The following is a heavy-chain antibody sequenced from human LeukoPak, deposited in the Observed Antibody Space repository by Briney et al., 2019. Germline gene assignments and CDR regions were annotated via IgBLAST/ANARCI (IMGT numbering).Heavy chain of an antibody. CDR3: AKEMKPWMHFDY. J-gene: IGHJ4*02. V-gene: IGHV3-30*18. D-gene: IGHD5-12*01. CDR2: ISHDGSNT. CDR1: GFTFSRSA. Sequence: GGSLRLSCAAPGFTFSRSAVHWVRQAPGKGLEWVAVISHDGSNTDYTDSVKGRFTISRDNSKNTLYLQMNSLRAEDTAVYYCAKEMKPWMHFDYWGQGTLLTVSS.